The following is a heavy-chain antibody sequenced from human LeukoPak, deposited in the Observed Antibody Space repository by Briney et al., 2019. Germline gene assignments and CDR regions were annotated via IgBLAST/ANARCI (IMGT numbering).Heavy chain of an antibody. CDR1: GFTFSSYG. J-gene: IGHJ6*03. CDR3: AKDTVKVATIRRVPHYMDV. V-gene: IGHV3-30*02. Sequence: GGSLRLSCAASGFTFSSYGMHWVRQAPGKGLEWVSFIRYDGSIKYYADSVKGRLTISRDNSKNTLYLQMNSLRAEDTAVYYCAKDTVKVATIRRVPHYMDVWGKGTSVTISS. CDR2: IRYDGSIK. D-gene: IGHD5-12*01.